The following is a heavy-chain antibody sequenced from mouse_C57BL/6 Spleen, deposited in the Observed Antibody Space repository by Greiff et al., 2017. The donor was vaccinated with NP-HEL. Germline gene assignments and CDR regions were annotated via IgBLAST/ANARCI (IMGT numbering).Heavy chain of an antibody. Sequence: VQLQQSGPELVKPGASVKMSCKASGYTFTDYNMHWVKQSHGKSLQWIGYINPNNGGASYNQKFKGKATLTVNKSSSTAYMELRSLTSEDSAVYYCARPRYYYGSTNYFDYWGQGTTLTVSS. CDR2: INPNNGGA. V-gene: IGHV1-22*01. CDR1: GYTFTDYN. J-gene: IGHJ2*01. CDR3: ARPRYYYGSTNYFDY. D-gene: IGHD1-1*01.